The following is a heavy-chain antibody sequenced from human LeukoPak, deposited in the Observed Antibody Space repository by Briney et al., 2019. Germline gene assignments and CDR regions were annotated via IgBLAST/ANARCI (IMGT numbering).Heavy chain of an antibody. Sequence: GGSLRLSCVASAFTFTEYYMAWVRQAPGKGLEWISYISPSSSTINYADSVKGRITISRDNAKNSLYLQMNNLRAEDTAVYYCVREARSRSGMDVWGQGTTVTVSS. CDR1: AFTFTEYY. CDR2: ISPSSSTI. V-gene: IGHV3-11*04. J-gene: IGHJ6*02. CDR3: VREARSRSGMDV.